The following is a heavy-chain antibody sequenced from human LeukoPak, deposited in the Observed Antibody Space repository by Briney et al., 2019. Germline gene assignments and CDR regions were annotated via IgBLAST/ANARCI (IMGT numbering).Heavy chain of an antibody. CDR3: ARHHRSGYYEVDY. D-gene: IGHD6-25*01. V-gene: IGHV4-39*01. CDR2: IYYSGNT. CDR1: GASISSNGYC. Sequence: SETLSLTCTVSGASISSNGYCWGWIRQPPGKGLEWVGTIYYSGNTYYNPSLKSRVTISVDTSKNQFSLKLSSVTAADTAAYYCARHHRSGYYEVDYWGQGTLVTVSS. J-gene: IGHJ4*02.